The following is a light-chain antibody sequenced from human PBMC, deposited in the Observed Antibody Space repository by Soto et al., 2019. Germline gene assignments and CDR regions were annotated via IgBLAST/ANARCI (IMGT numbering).Light chain of an antibody. J-gene: IGLJ1*01. Sequence: QSALTQPRSVSGSPGQSVTISCTGTSSDVGNYNYVSWYQQHPGRAPKVIIYDVSKRPSGVPDRFSGSKSGNMASLTISGLQVDDEADYYCCSYAGSYTFVFGSGTKLTVL. CDR3: CSYAGSYTFV. CDR2: DVS. V-gene: IGLV2-11*01. CDR1: SSDVGNYNY.